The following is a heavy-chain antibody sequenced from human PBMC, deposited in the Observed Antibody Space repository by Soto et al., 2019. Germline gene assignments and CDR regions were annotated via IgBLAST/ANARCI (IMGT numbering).Heavy chain of an antibody. CDR2: INPSGGST. V-gene: IGHV1-46*01. D-gene: IGHD3-3*01. J-gene: IGHJ6*02. CDR1: GYTFTSYY. CDR3: ARDSYYDFWSGYYSYYYYYGMDV. Sequence: QVQLVQSGAEVKKPGASVKVSCKASGYTFTSYYMHWVRQAPGQGLEWMGIINPSGGSTSYAQKFQGRVTMTRDTSTSTVYMALSSLRSEDTAVYYCARDSYYDFWSGYYSYYYYYGMDVWGQGTTVTVSS.